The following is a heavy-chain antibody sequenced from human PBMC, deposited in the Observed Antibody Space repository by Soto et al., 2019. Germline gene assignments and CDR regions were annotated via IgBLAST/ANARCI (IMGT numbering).Heavy chain of an antibody. V-gene: IGHV4-34*01. CDR2: INHSGST. CDR1: GGSFSGYY. CDR3: ARGRTPYYYYYYYMDV. Sequence: PSETLSLTCAVYGGSFSGYYWSWIRQPPGKGLEWIGEINHSGSTNYNPSLKSRVTISVDTSKNQFSLKLSSVTAADTAVYYCARGRTPYYYYYYYMDVWGKGTTVTVSS. J-gene: IGHJ6*03.